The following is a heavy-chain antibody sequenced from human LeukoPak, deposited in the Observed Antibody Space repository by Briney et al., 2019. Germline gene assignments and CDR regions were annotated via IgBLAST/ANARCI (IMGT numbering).Heavy chain of an antibody. CDR2: ISASETST. D-gene: IGHD6-19*01. J-gene: IGHJ4*02. V-gene: IGHV3-48*03. CDR3: VRDNLENQWLERSY. CDR1: GFTFSLYN. Sequence: GGSLRLSCAASGFTFSLYNMNWVRQAPGKGLEWVSQISASETSTKYADSVRGRFTISRDNVKNSVYLQMNSLRAEDTAIYYCVRDNLENQWLERSYWGQGTLVTVSS.